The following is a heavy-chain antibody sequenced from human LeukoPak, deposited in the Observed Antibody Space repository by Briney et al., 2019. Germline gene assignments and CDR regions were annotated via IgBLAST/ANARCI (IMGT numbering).Heavy chain of an antibody. D-gene: IGHD6-13*01. V-gene: IGHV1-8*01. CDR2: MNPNSGNT. J-gene: IGHJ6*02. CDR3: ARGAKYSSSWYSFGSYYYYYGMDV. Sequence: ASVKVSCKASGYTFTSYDINWVRQATGQGLEWMGWMNPNSGNTGYAQKFQGRVTMTRNTSISTAYMELSSLRSEDTAVYYCARGAKYSSSWYSFGSYYYYYGMDVWGQGTTVTVSS. CDR1: GYTFTSYD.